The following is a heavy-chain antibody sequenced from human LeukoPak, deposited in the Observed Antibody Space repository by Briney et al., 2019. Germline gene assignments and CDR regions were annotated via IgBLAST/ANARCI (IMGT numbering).Heavy chain of an antibody. CDR3: ARDVGYCSSTSCSEFDP. J-gene: IGHJ5*02. V-gene: IGHV1-2*02. CDR2: IHPNSGGT. Sequence: ASVKVSCQASGYTFTDYYMHWVRQAPGQGLEWMGWIHPNSGGTNYAQKFQGRVTMTRDTSISTAYMELSRLRSDDTAVYYCARDVGYCSSTSCSEFDPWGQGTLVTVSS. D-gene: IGHD2-2*01. CDR1: GYTFTDYY.